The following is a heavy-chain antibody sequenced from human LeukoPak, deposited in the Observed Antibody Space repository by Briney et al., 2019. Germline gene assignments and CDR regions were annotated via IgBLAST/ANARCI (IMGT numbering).Heavy chain of an antibody. Sequence: ASVKVSCKASGYTFTSYYMHWVRQAPGQGLEWMGVINPSGGSTSYAQKFQGRVTMTRNTSISTAYMELSSLRSEDTAVYYCARGRGSSWYLNYYYYGMDVWGQGTTVTVSS. D-gene: IGHD6-13*01. CDR2: INPSGGST. J-gene: IGHJ6*02. CDR3: ARGRGSSWYLNYYYYGMDV. CDR1: GYTFTSYY. V-gene: IGHV1-46*01.